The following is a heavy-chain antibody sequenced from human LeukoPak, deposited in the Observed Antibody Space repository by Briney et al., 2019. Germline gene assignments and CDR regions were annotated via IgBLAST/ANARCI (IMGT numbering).Heavy chain of an antibody. CDR1: GFTFSSYE. V-gene: IGHV3-48*03. Sequence: TGGSLRLSCAASGFTFSSYEMNWVRQAPGKGLEWVSYISSSGSTIYYADSVKGRFTISRDNAKNSLYLQMNSLRAEDTAVYYCARDRDNGMDVWGQGTTVTVSS. CDR3: ARDRDNGMDV. J-gene: IGHJ6*02. CDR2: ISSSGSTI.